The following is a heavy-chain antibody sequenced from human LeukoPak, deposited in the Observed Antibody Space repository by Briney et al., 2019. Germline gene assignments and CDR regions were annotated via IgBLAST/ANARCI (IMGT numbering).Heavy chain of an antibody. Sequence: SETLSLTCTVSGGSISSYYWSGFRQPPGKDLKGIGYIYYSGTTNYNPSLKSRVTISVDTSKNQFSLKLSSVTAADTAVYYCARGVYIAAAQYAYWGQGTLVTVSS. D-gene: IGHD6-13*01. CDR3: ARGVYIAAAQYAY. CDR2: IYYSGTT. CDR1: GGSISSYY. J-gene: IGHJ4*02. V-gene: IGHV4-59*01.